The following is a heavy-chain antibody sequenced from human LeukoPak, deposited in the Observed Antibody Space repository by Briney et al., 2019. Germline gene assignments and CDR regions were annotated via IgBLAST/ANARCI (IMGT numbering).Heavy chain of an antibody. V-gene: IGHV3-23*01. CDR1: GFTFTNYA. Sequence: GGSLRLSCAASGFTFTNYAMTWVRQAPGKGLEWVSAIARSGGYTYYADFVKGRFTISRDNSKNTLSLQMNSLRPEDTALYYCAKGNSGYFADLWGQGTVVTVSS. J-gene: IGHJ5*02. D-gene: IGHD3-22*01. CDR3: AKGNSGYFADL. CDR2: IARSGGYT.